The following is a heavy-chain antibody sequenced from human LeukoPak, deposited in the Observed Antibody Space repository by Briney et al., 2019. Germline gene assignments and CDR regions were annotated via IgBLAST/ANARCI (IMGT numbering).Heavy chain of an antibody. Sequence: PSETLSLTCTVSGGSISSYYWSWIRQPPGKGLEWIGYIYYSGSTNYNPSLKGRVTISVDTSKNQFSLKLSSVTAADTAVYYCARVGDGYYFDYWGQGTLVTVSS. CDR1: GGSISSYY. V-gene: IGHV4-59*01. CDR2: IYYSGST. J-gene: IGHJ4*02. D-gene: IGHD5-24*01. CDR3: ARVGDGYYFDY.